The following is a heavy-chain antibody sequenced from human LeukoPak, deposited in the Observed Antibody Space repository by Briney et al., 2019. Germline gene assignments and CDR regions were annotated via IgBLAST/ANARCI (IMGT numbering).Heavy chain of an antibody. J-gene: IGHJ4*02. CDR2: INGDESST. V-gene: IGHV3-74*01. CDR1: AFTFNTYW. D-gene: IGHD3-9*01. Sequence: PGGSLRLSCAASAFTFNTYWMHWVRQVPGRGLEWVSRINGDESSTNYADSVKGRFTISRDNSKNTLYLQMNSLRAEDTAVYYCARDSNYDILTGLQRYYFDYWGQGTLVTVSS. CDR3: ARDSNYDILTGLQRYYFDY.